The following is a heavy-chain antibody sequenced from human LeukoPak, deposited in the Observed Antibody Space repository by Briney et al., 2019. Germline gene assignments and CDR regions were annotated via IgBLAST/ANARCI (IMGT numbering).Heavy chain of an antibody. V-gene: IGHV4-38-2*02. J-gene: IGHJ4*02. CDR1: GYSISSGYY. Sequence: KPSETLSLTCTVSGYSISSGYYWGWIRQPPGKGLEWVGSIYHSGSTYYNPSLKSRVTISVDTSKNQFSLKLSSVTAADTAVYYCERDHGSGWTWAYDYWGQGTLVTVSS. CDR3: ERDHGSGWTWAYDY. D-gene: IGHD6-19*01. CDR2: IYHSGST.